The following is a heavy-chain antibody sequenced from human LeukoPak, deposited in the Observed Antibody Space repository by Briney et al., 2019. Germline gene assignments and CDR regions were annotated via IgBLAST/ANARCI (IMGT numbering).Heavy chain of an antibody. D-gene: IGHD3-10*01. CDR3: ARQITIKEADAFDI. J-gene: IGHJ3*02. CDR1: GFTFSSYW. CDR2: IKQDGSEK. V-gene: IGHV3-7*01. Sequence: QSGESLRLSCAASGFTFSSYWMSWVRQAPGKGLEWVANIKQDGSEKYYVDSVKGRFTISGDNAKNSLYLQVNSLRAEDTAVYYCARQITIKEADAFDIWGQGTMVTVSS.